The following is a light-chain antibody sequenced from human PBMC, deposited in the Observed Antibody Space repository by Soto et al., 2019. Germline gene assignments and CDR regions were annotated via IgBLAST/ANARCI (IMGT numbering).Light chain of an antibody. CDR1: SSDVGGYEY. Sequence: QSVLTQPPSASGSPGQSVTISCTGTSSDVGGYEYVSWYHQHPGKAPTLLIFEVNKRPSGVPYRFSGSKSGNTASLTVSGLRAEDEGVYYCSSYAGDNVVLFGGGTQLAVL. CDR2: EVN. V-gene: IGLV2-8*01. CDR3: SSYAGDNVVL. J-gene: IGLJ7*01.